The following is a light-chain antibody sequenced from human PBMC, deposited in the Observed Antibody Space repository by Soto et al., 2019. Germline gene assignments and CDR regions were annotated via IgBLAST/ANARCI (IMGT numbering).Light chain of an antibody. CDR3: QQYGSSPEA. CDR2: GAS. Sequence: EIVLTQSPGTLSLSPGERATLSCRASQSGSSSYLAWYQQKPGQAPRLLIYGASSRATGIPDRFSGSGSGTDFTLTTSRLEPEDFAVYYCQQYGSSPEAFGGGTKVEIK. V-gene: IGKV3-20*01. J-gene: IGKJ4*01. CDR1: QSGSSSY.